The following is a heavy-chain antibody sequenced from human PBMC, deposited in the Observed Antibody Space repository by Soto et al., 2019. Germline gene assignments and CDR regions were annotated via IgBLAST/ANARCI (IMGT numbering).Heavy chain of an antibody. CDR2: INAGNGNT. CDR3: ASAYCGGDCSNYYYGMDV. V-gene: IGHV1-3*05. Sequence: QVQLVQSGAEEKKPGASVKVSCKASGYTFTSYAMHWVRQAPGQRLEWMGWINAGNGNTKYSQKFQGRVTITRDTSASTAYMELSSLRSEDTAVSYCASAYCGGDCSNYYYGMDVWGQGTTVTVSS. CDR1: GYTFTSYA. J-gene: IGHJ6*02. D-gene: IGHD2-21*02.